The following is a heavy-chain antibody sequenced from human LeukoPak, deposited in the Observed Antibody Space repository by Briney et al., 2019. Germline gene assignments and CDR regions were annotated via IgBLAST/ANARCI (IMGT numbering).Heavy chain of an antibody. CDR2: IWYDGSNK. CDR1: GFTFSSYG. CDR3: AGISVMAAKYYYGMDV. J-gene: IGHJ6*02. V-gene: IGHV3-33*01. Sequence: GGSLRLSCAASGFTFSSYGMHWVRQAPGKGLEWVAVIWYDGSNKYYADSVKGRFTISRDNSKNTLYLQMNSLRAEDTAVYYCAGISVMAAKYYYGMDVWGQGTTVTVSS. D-gene: IGHD2-21*01.